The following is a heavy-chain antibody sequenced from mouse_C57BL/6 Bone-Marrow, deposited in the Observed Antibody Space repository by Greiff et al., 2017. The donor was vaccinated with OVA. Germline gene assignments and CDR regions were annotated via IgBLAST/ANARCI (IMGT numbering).Heavy chain of an antibody. J-gene: IGHJ3*01. Sequence: DVMLVESGGGLVQPGGSLKLSCAASGFTFSDYYMYWVRRTPEKRLEWVAYISNGGGSTYYPDTVKGRFTISRDNAKNTLYLQMSRLKSEDTAMYYCAREDYGSSPFAYWGQGTLVTVSA. CDR1: GFTFSDYY. CDR3: AREDYGSSPFAY. D-gene: IGHD1-1*01. CDR2: ISNGGGST. V-gene: IGHV5-12*01.